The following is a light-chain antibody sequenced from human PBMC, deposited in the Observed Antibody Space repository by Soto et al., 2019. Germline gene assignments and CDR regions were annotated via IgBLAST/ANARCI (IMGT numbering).Light chain of an antibody. J-gene: IGKJ5*01. V-gene: IGKV3-11*01. CDR1: QSIASH. CDR3: QQRNNWPPSIT. Sequence: PGAIAPLSCRASQSIASHLAWYQQKPGQAPRLLIHDASSRATGIPARFSGSGSRTAFTLTISSLEPEDFAVYYCQQRNNWPPSITFGPGTRLEI. CDR2: DAS.